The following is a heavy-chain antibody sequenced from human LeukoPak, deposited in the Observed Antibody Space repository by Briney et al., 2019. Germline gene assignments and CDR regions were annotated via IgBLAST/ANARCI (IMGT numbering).Heavy chain of an antibody. J-gene: IGHJ4*02. CDR1: GYTFTTYG. CDR3: ARGSYSEPFDY. CDR2: ISAYNGNT. D-gene: IGHD3-10*01. V-gene: IGHV1-18*01. Sequence: ASVKVSCKASGYTFTTYGINWVRQAPGQGLEWMGWISAYNGNTNYALKLQGGVTMTTDTSTSTAYMELRSLRSDDTAVYYCARGSYSEPFDYWGQGTLVTVSS.